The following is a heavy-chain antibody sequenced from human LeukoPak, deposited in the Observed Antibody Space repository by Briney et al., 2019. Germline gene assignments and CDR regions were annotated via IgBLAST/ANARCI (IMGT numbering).Heavy chain of an antibody. CDR3: ARESRVVPYYFDY. V-gene: IGHV4-59*01. J-gene: IGHJ4*02. CDR1: GGSISSYY. D-gene: IGHD3-3*01. CDR2: IYYSGST. Sequence: SETLSLTCTVSGGSISSYYWSWIRQPPGKGPEWIGYIYYSGSTNYNPSLKSRVTISVDTSKNQFSLKLSSVTAADTAVYYCARESRVVPYYFDYWGQGTLVTVSS.